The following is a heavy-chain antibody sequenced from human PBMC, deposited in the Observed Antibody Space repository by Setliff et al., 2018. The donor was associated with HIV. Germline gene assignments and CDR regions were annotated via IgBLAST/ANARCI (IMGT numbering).Heavy chain of an antibody. CDR3: GRDVHDAAADN. Sequence: GGSLRLSCAASGFAFSTYWMHWVRQAPGKGLVWVSRINTDERYTLYADSVKGRFTISRDNAKSTLYLQMNSLRAEDTATYYCGRDVHDAAADNWGRGTLVTVSS. J-gene: IGHJ4*02. CDR1: GFAFSTYW. V-gene: IGHV3-74*01. CDR2: INTDERYT. D-gene: IGHD6-13*01.